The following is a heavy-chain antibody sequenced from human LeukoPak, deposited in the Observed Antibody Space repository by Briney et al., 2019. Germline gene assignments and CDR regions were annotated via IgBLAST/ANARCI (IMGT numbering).Heavy chain of an antibody. D-gene: IGHD2-15*01. CDR1: GLTFSDYN. V-gene: IGHV3-11*01. J-gene: IGHJ6*03. CDR3: ARVLGYCSGGNCYSGGLGYMDV. CDR2: ISRSGSTK. Sequence: GGSLRLSCAASGLTFSDYNMRWIRQAPGKGLEWVSSISRSGSTKYYADSVKGRFTISRDNAKNSLFLQMNSLRAEDTAVYYCARVLGYCSGGNCYSGGLGYMDVWGKGTTVTISS.